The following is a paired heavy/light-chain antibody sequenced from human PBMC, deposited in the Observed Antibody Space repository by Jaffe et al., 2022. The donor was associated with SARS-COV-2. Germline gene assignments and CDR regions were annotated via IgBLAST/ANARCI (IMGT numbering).Heavy chain of an antibody. CDR1: GFTFSNYG. Sequence: QVQLVESGGGVVQPGRSLRLSCAASGFTFSNYGMHWVRQAPGKGLEWVAVIWFDGSNKYYADSVKGRFTISRDNSNNALYLQMNSLRAEDTAIYYCARDPEASTSQVDSWGQGTLVSVSS. D-gene: IGHD2-2*01. V-gene: IGHV3-33*01. CDR2: IWFDGSNK. CDR3: ARDPEASTSQVDS. J-gene: IGHJ4*02.
Light chain of an antibody. Sequence: QSALTQPASVSGSPGQSITISCTGTSSDVGAYKYVSWYRQYPGRAPKLLIFSVSNRPSGVSIRFSGSKSANTASLTISGLQAEDEADYYCSSYTNNNTLVFGGGTKVTVL. V-gene: IGLV2-14*03. CDR2: SVS. CDR1: SSDVGAYKY. J-gene: IGLJ2*01. CDR3: SSYTNNNTLV.